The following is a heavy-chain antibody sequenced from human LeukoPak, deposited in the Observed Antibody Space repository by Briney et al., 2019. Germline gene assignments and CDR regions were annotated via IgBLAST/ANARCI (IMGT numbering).Heavy chain of an antibody. Sequence: SETLSLTCTVSGGSISSYYWSWIRQPPGKGLEWIGHIYGSGSTNYNPPLKSRVTLSVDTSKKQFSLKLSSVTAADTAVYYCAREGTSGTHLNWFDPWGQGTLVTVSS. V-gene: IGHV4-59*01. D-gene: IGHD1-1*01. J-gene: IGHJ5*02. CDR1: GGSISSYY. CDR2: IYGSGST. CDR3: AREGTSGTHLNWFDP.